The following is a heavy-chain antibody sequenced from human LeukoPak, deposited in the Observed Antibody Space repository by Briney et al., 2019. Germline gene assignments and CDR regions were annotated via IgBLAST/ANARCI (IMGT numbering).Heavy chain of an antibody. CDR1: GYTFTSYG. Sequence: ASVKVSCKASGYTFTSYGIRWVRQAPGQGLEWMGWISAYNGNTNYAQKLQGRVTMTTDTSTSTAYMELRSLRSDDTAVYYCARVWAGYYALDDWGQGTMVTVSS. D-gene: IGHD3/OR15-3a*01. CDR3: ARVWAGYYALDD. CDR2: ISAYNGNT. J-gene: IGHJ4*02. V-gene: IGHV1-18*01.